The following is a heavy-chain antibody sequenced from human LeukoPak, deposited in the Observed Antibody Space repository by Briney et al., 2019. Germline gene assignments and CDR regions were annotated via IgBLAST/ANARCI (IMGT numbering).Heavy chain of an antibody. CDR2: ISWNSGSI. V-gene: IGHV3-9*01. Sequence: SLRLSCAASGFTFDDYAMHWVRQAPGKGLEWVSGISWNSGSIGYADSVKGRFTISRDNAKNSLYLQMNSLRAEDTALYYCAKDLMRYSAQDYYFDYWGQGTLVTVSS. D-gene: IGHD5-12*01. J-gene: IGHJ4*02. CDR3: AKDLMRYSAQDYYFDY. CDR1: GFTFDDYA.